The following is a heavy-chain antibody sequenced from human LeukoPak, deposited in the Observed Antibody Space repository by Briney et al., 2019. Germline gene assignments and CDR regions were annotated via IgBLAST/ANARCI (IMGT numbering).Heavy chain of an antibody. Sequence: PGGSLRLSCAASGFTFNKYWMTWVRQAPGKGLEWVANVNQDGTEKYYVDSVKGRFNISRDNAKNSLYLHMNNLRVEDTAIYYCARASWVSSTDAVRWGQGTLVTVSS. D-gene: IGHD3-16*01. V-gene: IGHV3-7*03. J-gene: IGHJ4*02. CDR3: ARASWVSSTDAVR. CDR2: VNQDGTEK. CDR1: GFTFNKYW.